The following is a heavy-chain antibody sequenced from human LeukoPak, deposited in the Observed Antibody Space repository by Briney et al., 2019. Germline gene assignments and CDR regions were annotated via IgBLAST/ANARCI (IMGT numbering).Heavy chain of an antibody. CDR1: GFTFSSYA. J-gene: IGHJ6*02. Sequence: GGSLRLSCAASGFTFSSYAMSWVRQARGKGLEWVSSIGVGGFTYYADSVKGRFTISRDNSKNTLYLQMNSPRAEDTAVYYCASGRLNYFYAMDIWGQGTTVTVSS. CDR3: ASGRLNYFYAMDI. V-gene: IGHV3-23*01. D-gene: IGHD5-12*01. CDR2: IGVGGFT.